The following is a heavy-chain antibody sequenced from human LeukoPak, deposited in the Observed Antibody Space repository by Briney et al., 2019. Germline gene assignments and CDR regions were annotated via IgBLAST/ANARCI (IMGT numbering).Heavy chain of an antibody. D-gene: IGHD1-26*01. J-gene: IGHJ4*02. V-gene: IGHV1-2*02. Sequence: GSSVKVSCKASGYTFTGYYMHWVRQAPGQGLEWMGWINPNSGGTNYAQKFQGRVTMTRDTSISTAYMELSRLRSDDTAVYYCARDRNSGSYFYKEYYFDYWGQGTLVTVSS. CDR3: ARDRNSGSYFYKEYYFDY. CDR1: GYTFTGYY. CDR2: INPNSGGT.